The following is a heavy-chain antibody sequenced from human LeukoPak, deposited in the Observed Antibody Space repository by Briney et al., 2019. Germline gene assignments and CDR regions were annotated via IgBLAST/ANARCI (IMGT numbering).Heavy chain of an antibody. CDR1: GGSISNYY. Sequence: PSETLSLTCTVSGGSISNYYWTWIRQPGGKGLEWIGRIYASGSTIYSPSLKSRVTMSLDTSKNQLSLNLSSVTAADTAVYYCAREARLPTTKLDYWGQGTLVTVSS. D-gene: IGHD4-17*01. V-gene: IGHV4-4*07. CDR2: IYASGST. CDR3: AREARLPTTKLDY. J-gene: IGHJ4*02.